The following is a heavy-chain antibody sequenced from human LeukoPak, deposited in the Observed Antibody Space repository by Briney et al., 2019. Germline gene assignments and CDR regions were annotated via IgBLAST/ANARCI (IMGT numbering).Heavy chain of an antibody. Sequence: PSETLSLTCTVSGGSISSGGYFWSWIRQHPGKGLEWIGYIYYSGSTYYNPSLKSRVTISVDTSKNQFSLKLSSVTAADTAVYYCARALGSYYKYGFDYWGQGTLVTVSS. CDR2: IYYSGST. V-gene: IGHV4-31*03. CDR1: GGSISSGGYF. D-gene: IGHD3-10*01. CDR3: ARALGSYYKYGFDY. J-gene: IGHJ4*02.